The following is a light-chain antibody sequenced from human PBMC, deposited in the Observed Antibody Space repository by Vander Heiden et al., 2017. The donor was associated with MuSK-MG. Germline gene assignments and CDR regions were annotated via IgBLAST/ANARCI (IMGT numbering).Light chain of an antibody. J-gene: IGLJ3*02. Sequence: SALTHPASVSGSPGQSITISCTGTSSDVGGYNLVSWDQQHPGKAPKLIFYDVSKRRSGVSDRSSGSKSGNTASLTISGFQAEDEAEYYCTSYTSSDTWVFGGGTKLT. CDR2: DVS. V-gene: IGLV2-14*03. CDR3: TSYTSSDTWV. CDR1: SSDVGGYNL.